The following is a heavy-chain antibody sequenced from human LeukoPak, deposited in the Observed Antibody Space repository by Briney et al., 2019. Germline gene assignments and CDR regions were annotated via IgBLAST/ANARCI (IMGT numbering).Heavy chain of an antibody. V-gene: IGHV1-2*02. CDR1: GYTFTGAY. CDR2: INPNSGGT. J-gene: IGHJ4*02. Sequence: GASVKVSCKASGYTFTGAYMHWVRQAPGQGLEWMGWINPNSGGTQFAQKFQGRVTMTRDTSISTAYMELDRLRSDDTAVYYCARVLLNSGYDFWGQGTLVTVSS. D-gene: IGHD2-21*01. CDR3: ARVLLNSGYDF.